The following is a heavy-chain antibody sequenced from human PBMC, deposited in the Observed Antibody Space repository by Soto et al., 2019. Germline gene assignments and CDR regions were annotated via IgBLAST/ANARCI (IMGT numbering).Heavy chain of an antibody. V-gene: IGHV1-58*01. CDR3: AAAKSSSWTGRLFPSWLDYYGMDV. CDR2: IVVGSGNT. D-gene: IGHD6-13*01. CDR1: GFTFTSSA. Sequence: GASVKVSCKASGFTFTSSAVQWVRQARGQRLEWIGWIVVGSGNTNYAQKFQERVTITRDMSTSTAYMELSSLRSEDTAVYYCAAAKSSSWTGRLFPSWLDYYGMDVWG. J-gene: IGHJ6*02.